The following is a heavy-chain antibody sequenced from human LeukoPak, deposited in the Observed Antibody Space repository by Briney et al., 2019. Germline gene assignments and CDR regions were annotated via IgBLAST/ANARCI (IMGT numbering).Heavy chain of an antibody. CDR1: GFTFSNSA. Sequence: GGSLRLSCAASGFTFSNSAMSWVRQAPGKGLEWVSTLSGSGITTYYADSAKGRFTISRDNSKNTLYLQMNSVRAEDTAVYYCAKGIYSSGWSYFDYWGHGTLVTVSS. V-gene: IGHV3-23*01. CDR3: AKGIYSSGWSYFDY. D-gene: IGHD6-19*01. CDR2: LSGSGITT. J-gene: IGHJ4*01.